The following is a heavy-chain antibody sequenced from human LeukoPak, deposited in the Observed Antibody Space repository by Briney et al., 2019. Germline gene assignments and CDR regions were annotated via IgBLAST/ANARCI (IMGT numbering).Heavy chain of an antibody. CDR3: AKDAEVLLWFGGLVY. CDR2: ISYDGSNK. V-gene: IGHV3-30*18. J-gene: IGHJ4*02. Sequence: PGRSLRLSCAASGFTFSNYGMHWVRQAPGKGLEWVAVISYDGSNKYYADSVKGRFTISRDNSKNTLYLQMNSLRAEDTAVYYCAKDAEVLLWFGGLVYWGQGTLVTVSS. CDR1: GFTFSNYG. D-gene: IGHD3-10*01.